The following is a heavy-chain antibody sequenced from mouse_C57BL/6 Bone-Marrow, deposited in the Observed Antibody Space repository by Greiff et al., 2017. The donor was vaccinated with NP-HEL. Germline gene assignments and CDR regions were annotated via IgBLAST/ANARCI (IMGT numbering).Heavy chain of an antibody. CDR1: GFTFSSYA. V-gene: IGHV5-4*01. J-gene: IGHJ2*01. CDR2: ISDGGSYT. D-gene: IGHD3-3*01. Sequence: DVLLVESGGGLVKPGGSLKLSCAASGFTFSSYAMSWVRQTPEKRLEWVATISDGGSYTYYPDNVKGRFTISRDTAKNNLYLQMSHLKSEDTAIYNCAGGGRGQWFDYWGQGTTLTVSS. CDR3: AGGGRGQWFDY.